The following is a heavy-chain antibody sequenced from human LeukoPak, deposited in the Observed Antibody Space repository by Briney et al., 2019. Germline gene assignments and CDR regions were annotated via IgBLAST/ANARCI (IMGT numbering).Heavy chain of an antibody. V-gene: IGHV3-48*02. CDR3: ARVAAGYSVNYFDY. J-gene: IGHJ4*02. CDR2: ISTGSSTT. CDR1: EFAFSTYN. D-gene: IGHD4-23*01. Sequence: GGSLRLSCAASEFAFSTYNMNWVRQAPGKGLEWVSYISTGSSTTYYADSVKGRFTISRDNVESSLYLQMNSLRDEDTAVYYCARVAAGYSVNYFDYWGQGTLVTVSS.